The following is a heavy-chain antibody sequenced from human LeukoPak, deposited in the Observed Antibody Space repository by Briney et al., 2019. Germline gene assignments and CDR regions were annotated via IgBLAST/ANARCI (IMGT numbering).Heavy chain of an antibody. V-gene: IGHV4-34*01. CDR2: IDHRGDT. D-gene: IGHD5-24*01. CDR3: ARGATISETGYFVF. CDR1: GGYFSRYY. J-gene: IGHJ4*03. Sequence: PSETLSLTCAVYGGYFSRYYWSWLRQSPGKGLEWIAEIDHRGDTNYNPSVKSRVTISVDTSKNQFSLRVRSLSAADTAVYYCARGATISETGYFVFWGQGTLVTVSS.